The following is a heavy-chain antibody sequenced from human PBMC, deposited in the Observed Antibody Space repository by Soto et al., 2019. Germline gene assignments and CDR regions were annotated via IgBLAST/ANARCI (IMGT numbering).Heavy chain of an antibody. V-gene: IGHV1-8*01. Sequence: ASVKVSCKASGYTFTSYDINWVRQATGQGLEWMGWMNPNSGNTGYAQKLQGRVTMTRNTSISTAYMELSSLRSEDTAVYYCARGHYGFWSGYYSGSGYNWFDPWGQGTLVTVSS. J-gene: IGHJ5*02. CDR3: ARGHYGFWSGYYSGSGYNWFDP. CDR2: MNPNSGNT. D-gene: IGHD3-3*01. CDR1: GYTFTSYD.